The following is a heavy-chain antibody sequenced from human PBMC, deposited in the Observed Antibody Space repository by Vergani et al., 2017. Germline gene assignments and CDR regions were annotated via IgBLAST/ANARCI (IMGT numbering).Heavy chain of an antibody. CDR3: ARVRAVLYYFDY. Sequence: QVQLVQSGAEVKKPGASVKVSCKASGYTFTSYAMHWVRQAPGQRLEWMGWINAGNGNTKYSQKFQGRVTITRDTSASTAYMELSSLRSEDTAVYYCARVRAVLYYFDYWGQGTLVTVSS. CDR2: INAGNGNT. J-gene: IGHJ4*02. D-gene: IGHD2-8*02. CDR1: GYTFTSYA. V-gene: IGHV1-3*01.